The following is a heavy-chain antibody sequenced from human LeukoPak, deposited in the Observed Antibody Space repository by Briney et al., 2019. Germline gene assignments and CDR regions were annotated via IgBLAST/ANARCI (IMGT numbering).Heavy chain of an antibody. D-gene: IGHD3-3*02. J-gene: IGHJ4*02. V-gene: IGHV4-59*01. CDR3: ARSSTGSYFDY. CDR2: IYYSGST. CDR1: GGSISSYY. Sequence: SETLSLTCTVSGGSISSYYWSWIRQPPGKGLEWIGYIYYSGSTNYNPSLKSRVTISVDTSKNQFSLKLSSVTAADTAVYYCARSSTGSYFDYWGQGTLATVSS.